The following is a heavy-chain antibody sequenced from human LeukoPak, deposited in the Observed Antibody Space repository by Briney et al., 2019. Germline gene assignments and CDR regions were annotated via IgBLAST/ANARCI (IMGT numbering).Heavy chain of an antibody. CDR2: IYYSGST. CDR1: GGSISRYY. D-gene: IGHD3-10*01. CDR3: ARQESAMVRGVIVSDAFDI. J-gene: IGHJ3*02. V-gene: IGHV4-59*08. Sequence: SETLSLTCTVSGGSISRYYWSWIRQPPGKGLEWIGYIYYSGSTNYNPSLKSRVTISVDTSKNQFSLKLSSVTAADTAVYYCARQESAMVRGVIVSDAFDIWGQGTMVTVSS.